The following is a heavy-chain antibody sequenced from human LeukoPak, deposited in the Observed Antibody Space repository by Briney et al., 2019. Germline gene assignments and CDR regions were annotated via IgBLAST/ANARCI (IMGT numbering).Heavy chain of an antibody. CDR1: GFTFDDYA. D-gene: IGHD3-10*02. CDR2: ISSNSSSI. J-gene: IGHJ6*04. CDR3: AELGITMIGGV. V-gene: IGHV3-9*01. Sequence: QPGGSLRLSCAASGFTFDDYAMHWVRQAPGKGLEGVSGISSNSSSIGYADSVKGQLTISRDNAKNSLYLQMNSLRAEDTAVYYCAELGITMIGGVWGKGTTVTISS.